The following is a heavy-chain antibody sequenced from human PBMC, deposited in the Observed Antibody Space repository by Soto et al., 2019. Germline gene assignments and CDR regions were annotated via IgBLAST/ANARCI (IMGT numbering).Heavy chain of an antibody. CDR2: ISYDGANK. Sequence: QVQLVESGGGVVQPGRSLRLSCAASGFTFSSYGMHWVRQAPGKGLEWVTMISYDGANKYYADSVKGRFTISRDNSKNTLYLQMNSLRAEDTAVYYCAKFNIRSTSWMGAFDIWGQGTMVTVSS. V-gene: IGHV3-30*18. CDR3: AKFNIRSTSWMGAFDI. D-gene: IGHD2-2*01. J-gene: IGHJ3*02. CDR1: GFTFSSYG.